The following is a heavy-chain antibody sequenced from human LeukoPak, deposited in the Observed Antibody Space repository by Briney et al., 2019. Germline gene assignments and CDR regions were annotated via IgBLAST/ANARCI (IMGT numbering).Heavy chain of an antibody. CDR1: GFTFSSYA. D-gene: IGHD2-21*01. Sequence: GGSLRLSCAASGFTFSSYAMHWVRQAPGKGLEWGAVISYDGSNKYYADSVKGRFTISRDNSKNTLYLQMNSLRAEDTAVYYCARDILQDIVVVMYYWGQGTLVTVSS. V-gene: IGHV3-30*04. CDR2: ISYDGSNK. J-gene: IGHJ4*02. CDR3: ARDILQDIVVVMYY.